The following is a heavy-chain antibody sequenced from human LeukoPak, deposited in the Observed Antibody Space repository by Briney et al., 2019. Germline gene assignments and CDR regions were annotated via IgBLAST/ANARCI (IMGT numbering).Heavy chain of an antibody. J-gene: IGHJ4*02. CDR1: GFTFNNYA. CDR3: ARDYADYVGYFFFDY. CDR2: ISGGGQTT. Sequence: GGPLRLSCAASGFTFNNYAMNWVRQAPGKGLEWVSSISGGGQTTYYADSAKGRFTISRDNSQNTLYLQMNSLRAEDTAVYYCARDYADYVGYFFFDYWGQGTLVTVSS. V-gene: IGHV3-23*01. D-gene: IGHD4-17*01.